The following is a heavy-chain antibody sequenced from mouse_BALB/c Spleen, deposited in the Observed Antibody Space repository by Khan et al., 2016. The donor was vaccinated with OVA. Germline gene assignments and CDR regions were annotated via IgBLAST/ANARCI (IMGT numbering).Heavy chain of an antibody. J-gene: IGHJ3*01. CDR2: IDPFNGST. CDR1: GYSFTTYY. D-gene: IGHD1-1*01. V-gene: IGHV1S135*01. CDR3: ARHCTSSCFAY. Sequence: VQLQQSGPELMKPGASVKISCKASGYSFTTYYIHWVKQSHGKSLEWIGYIDPFNGSTTYNQKFKGKATLTVDKSSSTAYMHLSSLTSEDSAVSYCARHCTSSCFAYWGQGTLVTVSA.